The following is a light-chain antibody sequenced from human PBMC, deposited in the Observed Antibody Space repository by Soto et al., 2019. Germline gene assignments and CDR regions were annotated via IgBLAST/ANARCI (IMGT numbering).Light chain of an antibody. Sequence: EIVMTQSPATLSVSPGERSTLSCRASQSVSSNLAWYQQKPVQAPSLLXYGASTRATGTPARFSGSRSRTEFSLTISSLQSEDFSVYYCQQYNNWHQITFGQGTRLEIK. V-gene: IGKV3-15*01. J-gene: IGKJ5*01. CDR1: QSVSSN. CDR3: QQYNNWHQIT. CDR2: GAS.